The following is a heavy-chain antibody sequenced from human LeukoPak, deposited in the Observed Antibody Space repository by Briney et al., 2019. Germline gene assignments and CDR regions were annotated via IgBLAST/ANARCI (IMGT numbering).Heavy chain of an antibody. Sequence: GGSLRLSCAAPGFTFSNYAMHWVRQAPGKGLEWVAVMSYDGSNMYYIDSVKGRFTISRDNSKNTLYLQMDSLRAEDTAVYYCARDAVRSGEMGRMGYWGQGTLVTVSS. CDR1: GFTFSNYA. D-gene: IGHD5-24*01. CDR2: MSYDGSNM. J-gene: IGHJ4*02. V-gene: IGHV3-30*04. CDR3: ARDAVRSGEMGRMGY.